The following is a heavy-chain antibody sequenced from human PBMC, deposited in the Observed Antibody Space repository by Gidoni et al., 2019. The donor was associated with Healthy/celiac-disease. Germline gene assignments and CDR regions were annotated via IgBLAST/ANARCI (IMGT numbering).Heavy chain of an antibody. D-gene: IGHD3-16*01. Sequence: STYYNPSLKSRVTISVDTSKNQFSLKLSSVTAADPAVYYCARDRAGSGGGRRFDPWGQGTLVTVSS. CDR2: ST. J-gene: IGHJ5*02. CDR3: ARDRAGSGGGRRFDP. V-gene: IGHV4-31*02.